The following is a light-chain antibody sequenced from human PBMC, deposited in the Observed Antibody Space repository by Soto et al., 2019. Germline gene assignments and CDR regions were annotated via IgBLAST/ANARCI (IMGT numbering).Light chain of an antibody. CDR3: QQRSNWPPEGLT. V-gene: IGKV3-11*01. CDR2: DAS. CDR1: QSVSSY. J-gene: IGKJ4*01. Sequence: EIVLTQSPATLSLSPGERATPSCRASQSVSSYLAWYQQKPGQAPRLLIYDASNRATGIPARFSGSGSGTDFTLTISSLEPEDFAVYYCQQRSNWPPEGLTFGGGTKVDIK.